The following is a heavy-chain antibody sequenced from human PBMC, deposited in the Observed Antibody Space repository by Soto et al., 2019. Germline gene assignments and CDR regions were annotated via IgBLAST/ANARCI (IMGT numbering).Heavy chain of an antibody. CDR3: ARGGSGWYKDGMDV. CDR2: ISYDGSNK. D-gene: IGHD6-19*01. V-gene: IGHV3-30-3*01. J-gene: IGHJ6*02. CDR1: GFTFSSYA. Sequence: QVQLVESGGGVVQPGRSLRLSCAASGFTFSSYAMHWVRQAPGKGLEWVAVISYDGSNKYYADSVKGRFTISRDNSKNTLDLQMNSLRAEDTAVYYCARGGSGWYKDGMDVWGQGTTVTVSS.